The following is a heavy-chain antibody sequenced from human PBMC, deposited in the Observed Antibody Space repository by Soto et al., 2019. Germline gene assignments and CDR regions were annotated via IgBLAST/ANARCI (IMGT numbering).Heavy chain of an antibody. Sequence: PVGSLRLSGVASGFTFNTYSMNCVRQAPGKGLEWLSFINSRSTTIYYADSVKGRLTVSRDNAKSSLYLQMNSLRDEDTAVYYCAARRHYDLLTGYYGFDYWGQGSLVTVSS. J-gene: IGHJ4*02. V-gene: IGHV3-48*02. CDR3: AARRHYDLLTGYYGFDY. CDR2: INSRSTTI. CDR1: GFTFNTYS. D-gene: IGHD3-9*01.